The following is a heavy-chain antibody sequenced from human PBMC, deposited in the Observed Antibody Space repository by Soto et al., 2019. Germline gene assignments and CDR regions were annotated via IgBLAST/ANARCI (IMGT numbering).Heavy chain of an antibody. J-gene: IGHJ2*01. V-gene: IGHV3-30-3*01. CDR2: LSCAGTST. D-gene: IGHD3-10*02. Sequence: GNGLEWVAVLSCAGTSTYYADSVRGRFTISRDNSKDTVYLQLNSLRTEDTAVYLCFFFQAEDGIRDVRSVSEFLLNRSSDL. CDR3: FFFQAEDGIRDVRSVSEFLLNRSSDL.